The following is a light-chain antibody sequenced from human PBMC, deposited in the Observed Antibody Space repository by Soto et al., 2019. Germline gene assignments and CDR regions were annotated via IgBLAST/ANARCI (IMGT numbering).Light chain of an antibody. J-gene: IGKJ3*01. CDR1: QSISNY. Sequence: DIQMTQSPSSLYASVEDRVTITCRASQSISNYLNWYQQKPGKAPKLLIYAASSLQSGVPSRFSGSGSGTDFTLAINSLQAEDSATYYCQQGYSNLFTFGPGTKVGIK. V-gene: IGKV1-39*01. CDR3: QQGYSNLFT. CDR2: AAS.